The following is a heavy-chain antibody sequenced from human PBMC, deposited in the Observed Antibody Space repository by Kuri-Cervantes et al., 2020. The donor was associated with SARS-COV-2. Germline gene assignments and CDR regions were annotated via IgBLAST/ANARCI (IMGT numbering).Heavy chain of an antibody. CDR3: AREEGGELGEAFDY. V-gene: IGHV3-21*01. Sequence: GGSLRLSCAASGFTFSGYSMNWIRQAPGKGLEWVASIDSSSYYIYHADSVKGRLTISRDNDKTSLYLQRNSLKPEDTAVYYCAREEGGELGEAFDYWGQGALVTVSS. D-gene: IGHD7-27*01. J-gene: IGHJ4*02. CDR2: IDSSSYYI. CDR1: GFTFSGYS.